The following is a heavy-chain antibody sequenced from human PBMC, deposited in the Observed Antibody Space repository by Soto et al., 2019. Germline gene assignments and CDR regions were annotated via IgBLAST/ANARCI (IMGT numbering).Heavy chain of an antibody. J-gene: IGHJ6*03. CDR2: MNPNSGNT. D-gene: IGHD2-15*01. CDR1: GYTFTSYD. CDR3: ARPVGYCSGGSCYSPGDYYYYMDV. Sequence: ASVKVSFKASGYTFTSYDINWVRQATGQGLEWMGWMNPNSGNTGYAQKFQGRVTMTRNTSISTAYMELSSLRSEDTAVYYCARPVGYCSGGSCYSPGDYYYYMDVWGKGTTVTVSS. V-gene: IGHV1-8*01.